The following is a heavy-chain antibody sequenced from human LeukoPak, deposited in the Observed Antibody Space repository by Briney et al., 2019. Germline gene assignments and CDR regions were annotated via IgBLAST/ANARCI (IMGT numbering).Heavy chain of an antibody. CDR2: IYHSGST. J-gene: IGHJ6*03. Sequence: SETLSLTCAVSGGSISSSNWWSWVRQPPGKGLEWIGEIYHSGSTNYNPSLKSRVTISVDKSKNQFSLKLSSVTEADTAVYFCARDFLRQEGDTRFYYYYMDVWGKGTTVTVSS. CDR3: ARDFLRQEGDTRFYYYYMDV. CDR1: GGSISSSNW. D-gene: IGHD3-16*01. V-gene: IGHV4-4*02.